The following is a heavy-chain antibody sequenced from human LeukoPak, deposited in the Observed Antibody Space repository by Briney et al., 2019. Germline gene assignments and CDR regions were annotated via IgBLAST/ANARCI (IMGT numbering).Heavy chain of an antibody. CDR1: GGFTFSSYG. D-gene: IGHD3-9*01. Sequence: GGSLRLSCAASGGFTFSSYGMHWVRQAPGKGLEWVAFIRYDGSNKYYADSVKGRFTISRDNSKNTLYLQMNSLRAEDTAVYYCAKDRGGHYDILTGFDYWGQGTLVTVSS. CDR2: IRYDGSNK. V-gene: IGHV3-30*02. CDR3: AKDRGGHYDILTGFDY. J-gene: IGHJ4*02.